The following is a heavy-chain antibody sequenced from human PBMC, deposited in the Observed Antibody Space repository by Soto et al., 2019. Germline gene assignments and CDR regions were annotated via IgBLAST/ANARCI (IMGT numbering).Heavy chain of an antibody. V-gene: IGHV4-31*03. D-gene: IGHD3-16*02. Sequence: SETLSLTCTVSGGSISSGGYYWSWIRQHPGKGLEWIGYIYYSGSTYYNPSLKSRVTISVDTSKNQFSLKLSSVTAADTAVYYCARDHRDLVLRYWGQGTLVTVSS. CDR1: GGSISSGGYY. CDR2: IYYSGST. J-gene: IGHJ4*02. CDR3: ARDHRDLVLRY.